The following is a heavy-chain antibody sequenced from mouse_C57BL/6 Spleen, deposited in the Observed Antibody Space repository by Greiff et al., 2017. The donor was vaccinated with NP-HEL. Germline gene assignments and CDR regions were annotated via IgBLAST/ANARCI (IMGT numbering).Heavy chain of an antibody. CDR2: IYPRSGNT. Sequence: VQLQQSGAELARPGASVKLSCKASGYTFTSYGISWVKQRPGQGLEWIGEIYPRSGNTYYNEKFKGKATLPADKSSSTAYMELRSLTSEDSAVYICARKEDCGFSNYFDYWGKGTTLTVSS. CDR1: GYTFTSYG. V-gene: IGHV1-81*01. D-gene: IGHD2-2*01. CDR3: ARKEDCGFSNYFDY. J-gene: IGHJ2*01.